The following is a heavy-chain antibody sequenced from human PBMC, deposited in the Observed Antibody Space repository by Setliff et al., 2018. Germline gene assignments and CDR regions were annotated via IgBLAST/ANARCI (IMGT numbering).Heavy chain of an antibody. V-gene: IGHV4-59*08. J-gene: IGHJ4*02. CDR2: MYYSGDT. CDR3: ARGVRTGHLDS. D-gene: IGHD1-1*01. Sequence: PSETLSLTCTVSGGSVRGYYWSWIRQPPGKGLEWIGYMYYSGDTNYNPSLKSRVTISVDTSKNQFSLELRSVTAADTAVYFCARGVRTGHLDSWGQGTLVTVSS. CDR1: GGSVRGYY.